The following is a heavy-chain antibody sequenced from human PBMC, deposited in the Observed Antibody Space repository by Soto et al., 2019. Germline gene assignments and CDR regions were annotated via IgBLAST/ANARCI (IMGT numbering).Heavy chain of an antibody. D-gene: IGHD1-26*01. Sequence: ESGGGVVPPGRSLRLSCAASGFTFSTYGMHWVRQAPGKGLEWVAVISNDGSNEYYADSVKGRFTISRDNSKNTQYLQMNSLRAEDTAVYYCAKDWGSYRGGLDSWGQGTLVTVSS. CDR3: AKDWGSYRGGLDS. J-gene: IGHJ4*02. CDR2: ISNDGSNE. CDR1: GFTFSTYG. V-gene: IGHV3-30*18.